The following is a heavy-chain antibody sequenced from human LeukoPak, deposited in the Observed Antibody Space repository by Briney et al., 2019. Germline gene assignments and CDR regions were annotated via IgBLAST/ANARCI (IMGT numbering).Heavy chain of an antibody. D-gene: IGHD5-18*01. CDR2: IYYSGST. V-gene: IGHV4-39*07. J-gene: IGHJ6*03. CDR1: GGSISSSSYY. CDR3: ARSFVDTAMTYYYYMDV. Sequence: SETLSPACTVSGGSISSSSYYWGWIRQPPGKGLEWIGSIYYSGSTYYNPSLKSRVTISVDTSKNQFSLKLSSVTAADTAVYYCARSFVDTAMTYYYYMDVWGKGTTVTVSS.